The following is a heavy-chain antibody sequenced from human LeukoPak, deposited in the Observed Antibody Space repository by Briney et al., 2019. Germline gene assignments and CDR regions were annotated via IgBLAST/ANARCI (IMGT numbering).Heavy chain of an antibody. Sequence: ETLSLTCTVSGGSISSYYWSWIRQPPGKGLEWVSAISGSGGSTYYADSVKGRFTISRDNSKNTLYLQMNSLRAEDTAVYYCAKVGIVVVITSYFDYWGQGTLVTVSS. J-gene: IGHJ4*02. CDR2: ISGSGGST. V-gene: IGHV3-23*01. CDR3: AKVGIVVVITSYFDY. D-gene: IGHD3-22*01. CDR1: GGSISSYY.